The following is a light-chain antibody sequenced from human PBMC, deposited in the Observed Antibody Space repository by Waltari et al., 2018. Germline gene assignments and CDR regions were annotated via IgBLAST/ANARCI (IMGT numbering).Light chain of an antibody. CDR1: DRDVGAYDF. J-gene: IGLJ1*01. Sequence: QSALTQPASVSGSPGQSLTLSCSGTDRDVGAYDFVSWYQQHPGNAPHLIIYEVSNRPSGISNRFSASKSGNTASLTISGLQAEDEADYYCSSYTTSSAPGVFGTGTRVTVL. CDR2: EVS. CDR3: SSYTTSSAPGV. V-gene: IGLV2-14*01.